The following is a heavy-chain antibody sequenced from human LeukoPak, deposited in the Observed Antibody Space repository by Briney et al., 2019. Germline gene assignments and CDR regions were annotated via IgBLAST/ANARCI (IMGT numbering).Heavy chain of an antibody. CDR3: ARDGLCDFWSGYPDY. V-gene: IGHV3-74*01. Sequence: GGSLGLSCAASGFTFSSYWMHWVRQAPGKGLVWVSRINSDGSSTSYADSVKGRFTISRDNAKNTLYLQMNSLRAEDTAVYYCARDGLCDFWSGYPDYWGQGTLVTVSS. J-gene: IGHJ4*02. D-gene: IGHD3-3*01. CDR2: INSDGSST. CDR1: GFTFSSYW.